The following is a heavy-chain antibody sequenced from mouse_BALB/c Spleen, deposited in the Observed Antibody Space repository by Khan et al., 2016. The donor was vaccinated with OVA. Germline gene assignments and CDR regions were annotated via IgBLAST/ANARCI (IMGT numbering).Heavy chain of an antibody. CDR1: GYSITSDYA. CDR3: ARVYGGDFDY. Sequence: EVELVESGPGLVKPSQSLSLTCTVTGYSITSDYAWNWIRQFPGNKLEWMVFISYSGNTKNKPSLKSRFSITRATSKNQFFLQLNSVTTEEATTYYCARVYGGDFDYWGQGTSLTVSA. J-gene: IGHJ2*02. CDR2: ISYSGNT. V-gene: IGHV3-2*02. D-gene: IGHD1-1*01.